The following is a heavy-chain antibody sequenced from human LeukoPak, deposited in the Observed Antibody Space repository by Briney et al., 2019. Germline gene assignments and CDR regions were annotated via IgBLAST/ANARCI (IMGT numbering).Heavy chain of an antibody. V-gene: IGHV4-34*01. CDR2: INHSGST. Sequence: SETLSLTCAVYGGSFSGYYWSWIRQPPGKGLEWIGEINHSGSTNYNPSLKSRVTISVDTSKNQFSLKLSSVTAAATAVYYCARGYKVTTFTYWGQGTLVTVSS. CDR1: GGSFSGYY. D-gene: IGHD4-17*01. J-gene: IGHJ4*02. CDR3: ARGYKVTTFTY.